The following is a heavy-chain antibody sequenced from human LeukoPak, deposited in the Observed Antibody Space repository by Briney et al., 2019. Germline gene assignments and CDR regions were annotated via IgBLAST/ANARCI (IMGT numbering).Heavy chain of an antibody. V-gene: IGHV3-30-3*01. D-gene: IGHD3-3*01. CDR3: ARVLEWQGLSDFYPFDY. CDR2: ISYDGSNK. J-gene: IGHJ4*02. CDR1: GFTFSSYA. Sequence: GGSLRLSCAASGFTFSSYAMHWVRQAPGKGLEWVAVISYDGSNKYYADSVKGRFTISRDNSKNTLYLQMNSLRAEDTAVYYCARVLEWQGLSDFYPFDYWGQGTLVTVSS.